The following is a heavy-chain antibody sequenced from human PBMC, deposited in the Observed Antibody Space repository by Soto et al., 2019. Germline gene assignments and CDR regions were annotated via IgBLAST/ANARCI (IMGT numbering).Heavy chain of an antibody. CDR3: AXGDIVLVPAPEGNWFDP. D-gene: IGHD2-2*01. J-gene: IGHJ5*02. CDR2: INPDAGAT. Sequence: ASVKVSCKASAYSFTTYHIHWVRQAPGQGLEWMGLINPDAGATNYAQRFQGRLRLTRDTSTSTVYMELRSLRFDDTAVYYCAXGDIVLVPAPEGNWFDPWGQGTLVTVSS. V-gene: IGHV1-46*01. CDR1: AYSFTTYH.